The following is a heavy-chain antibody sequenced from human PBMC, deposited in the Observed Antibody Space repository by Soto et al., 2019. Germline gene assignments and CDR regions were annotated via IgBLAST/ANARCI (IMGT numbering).Heavy chain of an antibody. CDR2: IYHSGST. V-gene: IGHV4-30-2*01. CDR1: GGSISSGGYS. CDR3: ASGLVTTLHY. D-gene: IGHD4-17*01. Sequence: SETLSLTCAVSGGSISSGGYSWSWIRQPPGKGLEWIGYIYHSGSTYYNPSLKSRVTISVDRSKNQFSLRLSSVTAADTAVYYCASGLVTTLHYWGQGTLVTVSS. J-gene: IGHJ4*02.